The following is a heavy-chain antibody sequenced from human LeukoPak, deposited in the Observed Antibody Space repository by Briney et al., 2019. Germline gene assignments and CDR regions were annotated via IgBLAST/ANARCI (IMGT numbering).Heavy chain of an antibody. CDR1: GGSISGYS. D-gene: IGHD3-3*01. Sequence: PSETLSLTCTVSGGSISGYSWSWIRQPPGKGLEWIGYIYYSGRTNYNPSLKSRVTISVDTSKNQFSLKLSSVTAADTAVYYCVREILGYNFWSEGDAFDIWGQGAMVTVSS. J-gene: IGHJ3*02. CDR3: VREILGYNFWSEGDAFDI. V-gene: IGHV4-59*01. CDR2: IYYSGRT.